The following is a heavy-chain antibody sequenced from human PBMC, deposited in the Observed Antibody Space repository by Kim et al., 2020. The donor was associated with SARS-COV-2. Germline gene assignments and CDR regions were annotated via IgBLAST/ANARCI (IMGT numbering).Heavy chain of an antibody. J-gene: IGHJ4*02. V-gene: IGHV3-33*01. CDR3: ARDVAGQLASDY. D-gene: IGHD6-6*01. CDR1: GFTFSSYG. CDR2: IWYDGSNK. Sequence: GGSLRLSCAASGFTFSSYGMHWVRQAPGKGLEWVAVIWYDGSNKYYADSVKGRFTISRDNSKNTLYLQMNSLRAEDTAVYYCARDVAGQLASDYWGQGTLVTVSS.